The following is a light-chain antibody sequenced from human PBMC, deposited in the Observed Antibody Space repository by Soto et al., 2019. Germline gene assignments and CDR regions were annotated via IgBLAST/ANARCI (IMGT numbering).Light chain of an antibody. J-gene: IGKJ1*01. V-gene: IGKV1-5*03. Sequence: DIQMTQSPSTLSASVGDRVSITCRAGQSISSWLAWYQQKPGKAPNLLIYKASTLASGVPSRFSGSGSGTEFTLTINSLQPDDFATYYCQQYHIYSGTFGQGTKVDIK. CDR2: KAS. CDR3: QQYHIYSGT. CDR1: QSISSW.